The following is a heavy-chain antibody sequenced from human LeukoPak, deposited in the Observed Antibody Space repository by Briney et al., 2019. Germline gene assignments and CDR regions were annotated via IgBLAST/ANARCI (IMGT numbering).Heavy chain of an antibody. V-gene: IGHV4-39*01. J-gene: IGHJ4*02. CDR1: GGSISSSSYY. CDR3: AITQPQTYYYDGRHGTNFDY. Sequence: PSETLSLTCTVSGGSISSSSYYWGWIRQPPGKGLEWIGSIYYSGSTYYNPSLKSRVTISVDTSKNQFSLKLSSVTAADTAVFYCAITQPQTYYYDGRHGTNFDYWGQGTLVTVSS. D-gene: IGHD3-22*01. CDR2: IYYSGST.